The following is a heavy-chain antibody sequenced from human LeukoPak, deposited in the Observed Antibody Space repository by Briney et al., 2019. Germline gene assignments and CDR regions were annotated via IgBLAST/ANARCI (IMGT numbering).Heavy chain of an antibody. Sequence: SSETLSLTCTVSGGSISSSCYYWGWIRQPPGKGLEWIGSIYYSGSTYYNPSLKSRVTISVDTSKNQFSLKLSSVTAADTAAYYCARGVNAYCSSTSCRKDYYYYYMDVWGKGTTVTVSS. J-gene: IGHJ6*03. CDR1: GGSISSSCYY. V-gene: IGHV4-39*07. CDR2: IYYSGST. D-gene: IGHD2-2*01. CDR3: ARGVNAYCSSTSCRKDYYYYYMDV.